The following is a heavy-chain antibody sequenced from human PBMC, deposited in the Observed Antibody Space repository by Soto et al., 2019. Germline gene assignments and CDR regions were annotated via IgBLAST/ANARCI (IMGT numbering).Heavy chain of an antibody. D-gene: IGHD6-19*01. CDR2: ISYDGSNK. J-gene: IGHJ4*02. Sequence: QVQLVESGGGVVQPGRSLRLSCAASGFTFSSYGMHWVRQAPGKGLEWVAVISYDGSNKYYADSVKGRFTISRDNSKNTLYLLMNSLRAEDTAVYYCAKGRWAGSGCFDYWGQGTLVTVSS. V-gene: IGHV3-30*18. CDR1: GFTFSSYG. CDR3: AKGRWAGSGCFDY.